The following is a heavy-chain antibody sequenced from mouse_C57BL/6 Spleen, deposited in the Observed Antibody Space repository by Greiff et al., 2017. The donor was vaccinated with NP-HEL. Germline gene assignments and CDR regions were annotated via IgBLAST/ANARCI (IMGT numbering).Heavy chain of an antibody. V-gene: IGHV1-52*01. CDR3: ARSRAYYSNDGGFAY. CDR1: GYTFTSYW. D-gene: IGHD2-5*01. CDR2: IDPSDSET. Sequence: QVQLQQPGAELVRPGSSVKLSCKASGYTFTSYWMHWVKQRPIQGLEWIGNIDPSDSETHYNQKFKDKATLTVDKSSSTAYMQLSSLTSEDSAVYYCARSRAYYSNDGGFAYWGQGTLVTVSA. J-gene: IGHJ3*01.